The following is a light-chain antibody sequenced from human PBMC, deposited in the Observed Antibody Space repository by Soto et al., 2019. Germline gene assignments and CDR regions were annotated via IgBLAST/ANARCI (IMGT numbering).Light chain of an antibody. CDR2: WAS. CDR3: QQYYITPPTT. V-gene: IGKV4-1*01. Sequence: IVMTQSPDSLAVSLGERATINCKSSQSVLYSSNNKNYLAWYQQKPGQPPKLLIYWASTRESGVPDRFSGSGYRTDFPLTISSLQAEDVAVYYCQQYYITPPTTFGGGTKVEIK. CDR1: QSVLYSSNNKNY. J-gene: IGKJ4*01.